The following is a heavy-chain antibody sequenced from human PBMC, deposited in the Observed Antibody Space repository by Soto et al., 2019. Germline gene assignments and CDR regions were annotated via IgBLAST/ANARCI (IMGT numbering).Heavy chain of an antibody. CDR2: MSPNGNNQ. CDR1: GFTFSIYA. J-gene: IGHJ4*02. V-gene: IGHV3-30-3*01. D-gene: IGHD3-16*01. Sequence: GGSLRLSCAAPGFTFSIYALHWVRQAPGKGLEWVAVMSPNGNNQYYADSVKGRFTISRDTSKSTLYLQMTSLRPDDTAVYYCARDGDVNTGFGKDYWGQGTLVTVSS. CDR3: ARDGDVNTGFGKDY.